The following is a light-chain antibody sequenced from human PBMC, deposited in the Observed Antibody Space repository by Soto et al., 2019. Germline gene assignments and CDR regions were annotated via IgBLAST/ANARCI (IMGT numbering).Light chain of an antibody. CDR3: QQANSFYRVT. V-gene: IGKV1-12*01. J-gene: IGKJ3*01. CDR1: QDIGRR. Sequence: DIQMTQSPSSVSASVGDRVTITCRASQDIGRRLAWYQHKPGKAPKLLIYAASSLQSGVPSRFSGSGSGTDFTLTISSLQPEDFATYYCQQANSFYRVTFGPGTKVDI. CDR2: AAS.